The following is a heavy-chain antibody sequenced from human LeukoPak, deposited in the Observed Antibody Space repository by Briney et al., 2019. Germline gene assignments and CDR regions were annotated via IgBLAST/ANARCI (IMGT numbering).Heavy chain of an antibody. CDR1: GFNFRAYE. Sequence: PGGSLRLSCAASGFNFRAYEMNWVRQTPGKGLEWLSYISNTGSTKYYADSVKGRFTISRDNAKNSLYLQMNSLRAEDTAVYYCARIYSGYDDDYWGQGTLVTVSS. CDR2: ISNTGSTK. J-gene: IGHJ4*02. CDR3: ARIYSGYDDDY. D-gene: IGHD5-12*01. V-gene: IGHV3-48*03.